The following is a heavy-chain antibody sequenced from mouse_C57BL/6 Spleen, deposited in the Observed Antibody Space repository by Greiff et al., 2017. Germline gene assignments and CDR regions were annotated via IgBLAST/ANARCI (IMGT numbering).Heavy chain of an antibody. CDR1: GYAFSSYW. CDR3: ERVYDGYLFAY. D-gene: IGHD2-3*01. J-gene: IGHJ3*01. Sequence: VQLQQSGAELVKPGASVKISCKASGYAFSSYWMNWVKQRPGKGLEWIGQIYPGDGDTNYNGKFKGKATLTADKSSSTAYMQLSSLTSEDSAVYFCERVYDGYLFAYWGQGTLVTVSA. CDR2: IYPGDGDT. V-gene: IGHV1-80*01.